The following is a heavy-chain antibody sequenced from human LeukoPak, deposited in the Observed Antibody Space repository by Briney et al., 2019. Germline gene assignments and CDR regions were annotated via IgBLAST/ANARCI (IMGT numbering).Heavy chain of an antibody. J-gene: IGHJ5*02. D-gene: IGHD6-13*01. Sequence: TGGSLRLSCAASGFTFSSYEMNWVRQAPGKGLEWVSYISSSGSTIYYADSVKGRFTISRDNARKSLYLQMNSLRAEDTAVYYCARGAQTVAAADNWFDPWGQGTLVTVSS. CDR3: ARGAQTVAAADNWFDP. CDR1: GFTFSSYE. V-gene: IGHV3-48*03. CDR2: ISSSGSTI.